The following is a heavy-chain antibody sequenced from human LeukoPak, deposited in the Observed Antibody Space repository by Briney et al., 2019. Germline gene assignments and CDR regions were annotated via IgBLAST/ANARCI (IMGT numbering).Heavy chain of an antibody. Sequence: GGSLRLSCAASGITFSSYWMHWVRQAPGKGLVWVSRINSDGSSSSYADSVKGRFTISRDNAKNTLYLQMNSLRAEDTAVYFCAKGGSRHADYWGQGTLVTVSS. CDR2: INSDGSSS. V-gene: IGHV3-74*01. CDR1: GITFSSYW. J-gene: IGHJ4*02. CDR3: AKGGSRHADY. D-gene: IGHD6-13*01.